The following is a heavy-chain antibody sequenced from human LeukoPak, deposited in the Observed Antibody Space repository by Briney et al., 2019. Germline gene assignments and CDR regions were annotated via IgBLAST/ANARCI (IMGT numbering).Heavy chain of an antibody. CDR1: GFTFSTYW. V-gene: IGHV3-7*04. CDR2: IKHDGSEK. Sequence: PGGSLRLSCAASGFTFSTYWMSWVRQAPGKGLEWVANIKHDGSEKFYVDSVKGRFTISRDNAENSLYLQLNSLRDEDTAVYYCARITGIEAAGDYWGQGTLVTVSS. D-gene: IGHD6-25*01. J-gene: IGHJ4*02. CDR3: ARITGIEAAGDY.